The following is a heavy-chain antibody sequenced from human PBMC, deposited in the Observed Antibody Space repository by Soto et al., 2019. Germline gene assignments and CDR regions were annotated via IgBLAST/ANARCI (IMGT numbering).Heavy chain of an antibody. Sequence: QVQLQESGPGLVKPSGTLSLTCAVSSGSISSSNWWSWVRQPPGKGLEWIGEIYHSGSTNYNPSRKSRVTISVDKSKNQFPLKLSSVTAADTAVYYCARALGFSAFGLDYWGQGTLVTVSS. CDR3: ARALGFSAFGLDY. CDR1: SGSISSSNW. V-gene: IGHV4-4*02. J-gene: IGHJ4*02. D-gene: IGHD3-3*01. CDR2: IYHSGST.